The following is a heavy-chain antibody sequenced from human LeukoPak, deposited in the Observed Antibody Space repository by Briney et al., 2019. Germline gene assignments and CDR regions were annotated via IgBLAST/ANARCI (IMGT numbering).Heavy chain of an antibody. V-gene: IGHV4-30-2*01. CDR3: ASQGINTDQLLYGGAFDI. Sequence: PSQTLSLTCTVSGGSISSGGYYWSWIRQPPGKGLEWIGYIYHSGSTYYNPSLKSRVTISVDTSKNQFSLKLSSVTAADTAVYYCASQGINTDQLLYGGAFDIWGQGTMVTVSS. CDR2: IYHSGST. CDR1: GGSISSGGYY. D-gene: IGHD2-2*02. J-gene: IGHJ3*02.